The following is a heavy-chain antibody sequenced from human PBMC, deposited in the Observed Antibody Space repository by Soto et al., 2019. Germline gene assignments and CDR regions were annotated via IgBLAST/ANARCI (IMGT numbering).Heavy chain of an antibody. J-gene: IGHJ4*02. Sequence: GGSLRLSCAASGFSFSDYWMSWVRQAPGKGLEWVANVKQDGSERYYVDSVKGRFTISRDNAKNSLYLQMNSLRAEDTAVYYCARARGVMAPVYYFDYWGQGTLVTVSS. CDR2: VKQDGSER. D-gene: IGHD3-10*01. CDR1: GFSFSDYW. CDR3: ARARGVMAPVYYFDY. V-gene: IGHV3-7*05.